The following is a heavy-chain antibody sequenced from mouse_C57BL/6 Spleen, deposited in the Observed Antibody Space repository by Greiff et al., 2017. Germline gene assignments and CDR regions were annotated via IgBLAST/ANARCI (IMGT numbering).Heavy chain of an antibody. J-gene: IGHJ4*01. V-gene: IGHV14-3*01. CDR2: IDPANGNT. CDR1: GFNIKNTY. D-gene: IGHD2-1*01. Sequence: EVQLQQSVAELVRPGASVKLSCTASGFNIKNTYMHWVKQRPEQGLEWIGRIDPANGNTKYAPKFQGKATTTAATSYNTAYLQLSSLTSEDSAIYYCARAQALIYYGNYEEAMDYWGQGTSVTVSS. CDR3: ARAQALIYYGNYEEAMDY.